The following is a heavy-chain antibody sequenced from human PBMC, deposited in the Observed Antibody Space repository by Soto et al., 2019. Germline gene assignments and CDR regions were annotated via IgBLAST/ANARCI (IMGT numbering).Heavy chain of an antibody. CDR1: GGSISSYY. CDR3: ARDRVMVVPAASPYYYYYGMDV. Sequence: SETLSLTCTVSGGSISSYYWSWIRQPPGKGLEWIGYIYYSGSTNYNPSLKSRVTISVDTSKNQFSLKLSSVTAADTAVYYCARDRVMVVPAASPYYYYYGMDVWGQGTTVTVSS. CDR2: IYYSGST. V-gene: IGHV4-59*01. D-gene: IGHD2-2*01. J-gene: IGHJ6*02.